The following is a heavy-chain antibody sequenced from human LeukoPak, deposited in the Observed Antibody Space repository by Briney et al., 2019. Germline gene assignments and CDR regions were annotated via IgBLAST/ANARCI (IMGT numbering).Heavy chain of an antibody. CDR3: ARKEGGQLVNTRRWFDP. CDR1: NVSFSGYY. J-gene: IGHJ5*02. D-gene: IGHD6-13*01. V-gene: IGHV4-34*01. Sequence: SETLSLTCAVYNVSFSGYYWSWIRQTPGKGLEWIGEINHSGSTNYNPSLKSRVTISVATSKKQFSLKVRSVTAADTAVYYCARKEGGQLVNTRRWFDPWGQGTLVTVSS. CDR2: INHSGST.